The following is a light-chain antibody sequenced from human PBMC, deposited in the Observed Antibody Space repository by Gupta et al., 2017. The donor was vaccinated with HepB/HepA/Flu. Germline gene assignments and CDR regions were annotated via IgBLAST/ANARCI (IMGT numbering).Light chain of an antibody. Sequence: FLLTQPHSVSESPGQPVTISCPRSSGSIASNYVQWYQQRPGSAPTTVIYEDNQRPSGVPDRFSVSIDSSSNSASLTISGLKTEDEAYYYCQSYDSSNRVFGGGTKLTVL. CDR1: SGSIASNY. CDR3: QSYDSSNRV. CDR2: EDN. J-gene: IGLJ3*02. V-gene: IGLV6-57*03.